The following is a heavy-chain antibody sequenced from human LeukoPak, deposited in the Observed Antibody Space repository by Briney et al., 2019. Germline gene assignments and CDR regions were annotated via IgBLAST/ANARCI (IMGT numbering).Heavy chain of an antibody. CDR3: AREISSGYGLGHFDY. Sequence: PSETLSLTCTVSGGSISSSSYYWGWIRQPPGKGLEWIGEINHSGSTNYNPSLKSRVTISVDTSKNQFSLKLSSVTAADTAVYYCAREISSGYGLGHFDYWGQGTLVTVSS. D-gene: IGHD3-22*01. V-gene: IGHV4-39*07. CDR1: GGSISSSSYY. J-gene: IGHJ4*02. CDR2: INHSGST.